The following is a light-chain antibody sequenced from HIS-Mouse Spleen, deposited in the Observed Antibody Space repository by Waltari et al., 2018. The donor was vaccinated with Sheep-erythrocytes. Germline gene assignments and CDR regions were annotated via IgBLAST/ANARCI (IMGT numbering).Light chain of an antibody. CDR1: QSVSSY. Sequence: EIVLTQSPATLSLSPGERATLSCRASQSVSSYLAWYQQKPGQPPRLLIDDASNRATGIPARISGSGSGTDFTLTISSLEPEDFAVYYCQQRSNWYTFGQGTKLEIK. CDR2: DAS. J-gene: IGKJ2*01. CDR3: QQRSNWYT. V-gene: IGKV3-11*01.